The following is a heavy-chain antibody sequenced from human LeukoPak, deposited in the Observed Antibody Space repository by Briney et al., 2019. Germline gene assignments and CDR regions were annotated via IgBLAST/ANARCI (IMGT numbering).Heavy chain of an antibody. J-gene: IGHJ6*03. V-gene: IGHV4-39*07. D-gene: IGHD6-6*01. CDR1: GGSIGSSSYF. CDR3: ARALVGSSSGYFYYYMDV. CDR2: IYYSGST. Sequence: SETLSLTCTVSGGSIGSSSYFWGWIRQPPGKGLEWIGSIYYSGSTYYNPSLKSRVTISVDTSKNQFSLNLSFVTAADTAVYYCARALVGSSSGYFYYYMDVWGKGTTVTVSS.